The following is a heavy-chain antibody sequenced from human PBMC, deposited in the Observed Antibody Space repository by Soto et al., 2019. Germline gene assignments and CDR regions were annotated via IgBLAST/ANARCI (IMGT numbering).Heavy chain of an antibody. J-gene: IGHJ6*02. D-gene: IGHD6-6*01. CDR3: ARVQGGEYSSSSGHYYYYAMDV. CDR2: IIPIFGTA. Sequence: GASVKVSCKASGGTFSSYAISWVRQAPGQGLEWMGGIIPIFGTANYAQKFQGRVTITADKSTSTAYMELSSLRSEDTAVYYCARVQGGEYSSSSGHYYYYAMDVWGQGTTVTVSS. CDR1: GGTFSSYA. V-gene: IGHV1-69*06.